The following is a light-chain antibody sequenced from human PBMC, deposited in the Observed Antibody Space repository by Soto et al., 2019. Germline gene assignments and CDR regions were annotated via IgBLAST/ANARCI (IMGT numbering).Light chain of an antibody. CDR1: QSINNW. CDR2: KAS. CDR3: QQYDTYWT. V-gene: IGKV1-5*03. J-gene: IGKJ1*01. Sequence: DIQMTQSHSTLSASVGDRVTITCRASQSINNWLAWYQQKPGKAPKLLIYKASNLDIGVPSRFSGSGSGTEFTLTISSLQTDDFATYYCQQYDTYWTFGQGTKVEIK.